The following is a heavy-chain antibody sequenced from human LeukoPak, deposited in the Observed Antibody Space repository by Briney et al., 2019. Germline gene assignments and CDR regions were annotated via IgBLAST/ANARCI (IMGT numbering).Heavy chain of an antibody. D-gene: IGHD3-10*01. J-gene: IGHJ3*02. V-gene: IGHV3-21*01. CDR1: GFTFSSYS. CDR2: ISSSSSYI. Sequence: GGSLRLSCAASGFTFSSYSMNWVRQAPGKGLEWVSSISSSSSYIYYADSVKGRFTISRDNAKNSLYLQMNSLRAEDTAVYYCAKDQGRRGSDAFDIWGQGTMVTVSS. CDR3: AKDQGRRGSDAFDI.